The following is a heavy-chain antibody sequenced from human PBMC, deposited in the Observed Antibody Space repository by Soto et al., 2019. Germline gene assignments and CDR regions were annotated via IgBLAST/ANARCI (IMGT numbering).Heavy chain of an antibody. CDR3: ARGVSRAAGTYYYYYMDV. V-gene: IGHV1-2*04. CDR2: INPNSGGT. CDR1: GYTFTGYY. Sequence: ASVKVSCKAPGYTFTGYYMHWVRQAPGQGLEWMGWINPNSGGTNYAQKFQGWVTMTRDTSISTAYMELSRLRSDDTAVYYCARGVSRAAGTYYYYYMDVWGKGTTVTVSS. D-gene: IGHD6-13*01. J-gene: IGHJ6*03.